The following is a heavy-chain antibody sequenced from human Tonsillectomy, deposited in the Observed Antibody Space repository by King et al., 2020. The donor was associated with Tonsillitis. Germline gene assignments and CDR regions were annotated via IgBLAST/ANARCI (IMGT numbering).Heavy chain of an antibody. D-gene: IGHD3-10*01. CDR1: GFTVSSNY. J-gene: IGHJ4*02. Sequence: VQLVESGGGLIQPGGSLRLSCAASGFTVSSNYMSWVRQAPGKGLEWVSVIYSGGSTYYADSVKGRFTISRDNSKNTLYLQMNSLRAEDTAVYYCARAPLLWFGELLSFDYWGQGTLVTVSS. CDR3: ARAPLLWFGELLSFDY. V-gene: IGHV3-53*01. CDR2: IYSGGST.